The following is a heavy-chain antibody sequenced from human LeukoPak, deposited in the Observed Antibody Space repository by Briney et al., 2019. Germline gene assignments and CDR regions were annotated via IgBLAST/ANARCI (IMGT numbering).Heavy chain of an antibody. V-gene: IGHV3-48*01. CDR1: GFTFTNYN. Sequence: GGSLRLSCAASGFTFTNYNMNWVRQPPGKGLEWVSYISSSSSTIYYADSVKGRFTISRDNAKSSLYLQLNSLRAEDTAVYYCARSGNFDLWGQGTMVTVSS. CDR2: ISSSSSTI. CDR3: ARSGNFDL. J-gene: IGHJ3*01.